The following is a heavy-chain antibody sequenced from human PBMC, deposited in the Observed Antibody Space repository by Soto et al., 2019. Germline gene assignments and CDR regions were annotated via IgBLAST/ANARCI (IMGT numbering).Heavy chain of an antibody. J-gene: IGHJ5*02. V-gene: IGHV2-5*02. D-gene: IGHD3-9*01. CDR1: GFSLSTSGVG. Sequence: QITLKESGPTLVKPTQTLTLTCTFSGFSLSTSGVGVGWIRQPPGKALEWLALIYWDDDKRYSPSLKSRLTIPKDTSNILVVLTMTNMDPVDTATYYCAHPLLRYFDWLRWFDPWGQGTLVTVSS. CDR3: AHPLLRYFDWLRWFDP. CDR2: IYWDDDK.